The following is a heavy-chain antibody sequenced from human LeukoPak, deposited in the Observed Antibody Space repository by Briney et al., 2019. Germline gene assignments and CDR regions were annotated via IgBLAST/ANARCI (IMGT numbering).Heavy chain of an antibody. Sequence: GGSLRLSCAASGFTFSSYSMNWVRQAPGKGLEWDSYISSSSSTIYYADSVKGRFTISRDNAKNSLYLQMNSLRAEDTAVYYCARDMSTMIVVVRDAFDIWGQGTMVTVSS. J-gene: IGHJ3*02. CDR1: GFTFSSYS. D-gene: IGHD3-22*01. V-gene: IGHV3-48*01. CDR3: ARDMSTMIVVVRDAFDI. CDR2: ISSSSSTI.